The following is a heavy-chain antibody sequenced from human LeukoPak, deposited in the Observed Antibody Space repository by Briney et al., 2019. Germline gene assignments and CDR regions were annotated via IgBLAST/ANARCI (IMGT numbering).Heavy chain of an antibody. V-gene: IGHV1-2*02. D-gene: IGHD3-3*01. CDR3: ARERPTFGVAARTYYYMDV. CDR1: GYTFTGYY. CDR2: INANSGGT. J-gene: IGHJ6*03. Sequence: ASVKVSCKASGYTFTGYYMHWVRQAPGQGLEWMGWINANSGGTNYAQKFQGRVTMTRDTSISTAYMELSRLRSDDTAVYYCARERPTFGVAARTYYYMDVWGKGTTVTVSS.